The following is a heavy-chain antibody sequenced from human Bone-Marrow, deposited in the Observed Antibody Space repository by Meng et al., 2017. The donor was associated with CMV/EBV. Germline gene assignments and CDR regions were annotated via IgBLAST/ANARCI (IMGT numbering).Heavy chain of an antibody. CDR3: AGYLGVVIINAFDI. D-gene: IGHD3-3*01. Sequence: GSLRLSCAVYGGSFSGYYWSWSRQPPGKGLKWIGEINHSGSTNYNPSLKSRVTISVDTSKNQFSLKLSSVTAADTAVYYCAGYLGVVIINAFDIWGQGTMVTGSS. CDR1: GGSFSGYY. J-gene: IGHJ3*02. CDR2: INHSGST. V-gene: IGHV4-34*01.